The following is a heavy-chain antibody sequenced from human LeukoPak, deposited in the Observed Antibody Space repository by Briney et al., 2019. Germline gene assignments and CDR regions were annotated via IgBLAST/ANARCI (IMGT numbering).Heavy chain of an antibody. CDR2: ISSTSSHI. D-gene: IGHD3-9*01. CDR3: ARAPYDILTGYSPYYFES. CDR1: GFSLISYN. V-gene: IGHV3-21*06. Sequence: GGSLRLSCAASGFSLISYNMNWVRQAPGKGLEWVSSISSTSSHIYYADSVKGRFTISRDNAKNSLYLQMNSLRAEDTAVYYCARAPYDILTGYSPYYFESWGQGTLVTVSS. J-gene: IGHJ4*02.